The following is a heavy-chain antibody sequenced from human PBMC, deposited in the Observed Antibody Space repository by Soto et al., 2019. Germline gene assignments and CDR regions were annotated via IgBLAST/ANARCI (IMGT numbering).Heavy chain of an antibody. D-gene: IGHD3-16*01. CDR2: MWYDGTNK. Sequence: GSLRLSCAASGFTFRIYSVHWVRQSPGKGLEWVAVMWYDGTNKYYGESVKGRFTISRDNSENTLYLQMNSLRVEDTAVYYCARDATFGTKGGSFDIWGHGTLVTVSS. J-gene: IGHJ3*02. V-gene: IGHV3-33*01. CDR3: ARDATFGTKGGSFDI. CDR1: GFTFRIYS.